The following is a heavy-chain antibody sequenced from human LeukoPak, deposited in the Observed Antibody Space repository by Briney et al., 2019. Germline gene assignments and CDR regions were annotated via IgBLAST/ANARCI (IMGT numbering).Heavy chain of an antibody. D-gene: IGHD4-11*01. J-gene: IGHJ4*02. CDR3: AKDNRRWAYSNYDFDY. CDR2: IKGDGGGA. CDR1: GFSFSSYG. V-gene: IGHV3-23*01. Sequence: PGGSLRLFCSASGFSFSSYGMTWVRQAPGKGLEWVSDIKGDGGGAHYADSVKGRFTIPRDNSKNTLYLQMNSLRAEDTAVYYCAKDNRRWAYSNYDFDYWGQGTLVTVSS.